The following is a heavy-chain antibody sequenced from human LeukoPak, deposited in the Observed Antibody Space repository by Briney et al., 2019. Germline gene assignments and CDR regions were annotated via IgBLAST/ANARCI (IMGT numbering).Heavy chain of an antibody. CDR1: DGSISSSSYY. V-gene: IGHV4-39*01. D-gene: IGHD6-13*01. Sequence: SETLSLTCTVSDGSISSSSYYWGWIRQPPGKGLEWIGSIYYSGSTYYNPSLKSRVTISVDTSKNQFSLKLSSVTAADTAVYYCARRVAASIDYWGQGTLVTVSS. CDR2: IYYSGST. J-gene: IGHJ4*02. CDR3: ARRVAASIDY.